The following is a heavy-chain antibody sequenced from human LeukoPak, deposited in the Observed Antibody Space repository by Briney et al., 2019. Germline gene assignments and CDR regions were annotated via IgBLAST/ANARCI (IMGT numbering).Heavy chain of an antibody. J-gene: IGHJ4*02. V-gene: IGHV3-74*01. CDR3: ARGLSGYASSLGY. CDR1: GVTFSSYW. CDR2: INSDGSST. Sequence: GGSLRRSCAASGVTFSSYWMHWVRQAPGKGLVWVSRINSDGSSTSYADSVRGRFSISRDNAKNTLYLQMDSLRAEDTAVYYCARGLSGYASSLGYWGQGTLVTVSA. D-gene: IGHD6-6*01.